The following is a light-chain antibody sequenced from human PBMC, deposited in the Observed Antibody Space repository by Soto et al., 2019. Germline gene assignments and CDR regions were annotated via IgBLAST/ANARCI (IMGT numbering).Light chain of an antibody. CDR3: QQYGDSPVT. CDR1: QSVSSNL. J-gene: IGKJ4*01. CDR2: GAS. Sequence: EIVLTQSPGTLSLSPGERATLSCRASQSVSSNLLAWYQQKPGQAPRLLIYGASSRATGIPDRFSGSGSGTDFTLTISSLEPEDFAVYYCQQYGDSPVTFGGGTKVEIK. V-gene: IGKV3-20*01.